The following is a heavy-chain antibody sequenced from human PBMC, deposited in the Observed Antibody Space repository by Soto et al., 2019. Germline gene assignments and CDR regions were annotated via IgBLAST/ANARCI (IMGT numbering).Heavy chain of an antibody. J-gene: IGHJ1*01. CDR1: GITFSGEG. Sequence: PGGSLRLSCVVSGITFSGEGMTWVRQARGGGLVWFLGISGSGVSTYYADSVKGRVIISRDNSKNKLFLKLNSVRAADTAVYYCSLSSSNWYHANFHHWGHGTLVTVSS. CDR2: ISGSGVST. CDR3: SLSSSNWYHANFHH. D-gene: IGHD6-13*01. V-gene: IGHV3-23*01.